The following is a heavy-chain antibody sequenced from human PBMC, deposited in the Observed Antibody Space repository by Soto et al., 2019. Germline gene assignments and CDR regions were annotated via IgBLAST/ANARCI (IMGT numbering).Heavy chain of an antibody. V-gene: IGHV4-4*08. CDR3: ARRGKQAFYYYMDV. CDR1: GGSISSYY. J-gene: IGHJ6*03. Sequence: QVQLQESGPGLVKPSETLSLTCTVSGGSISSYYWTWVRQSPGKGLEWIGYVFPSGSTNYNPTLESRATVTSDTSKTQFPLTVISVTAADTAVDYCARRGKQAFYYYMDVWGKGTTVTVSS. CDR2: VFPSGST. D-gene: IGHD6-13*01.